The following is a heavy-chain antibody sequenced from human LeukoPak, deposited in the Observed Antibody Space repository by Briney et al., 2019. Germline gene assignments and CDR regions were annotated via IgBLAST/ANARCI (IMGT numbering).Heavy chain of an antibody. J-gene: IGHJ4*02. D-gene: IGHD4-23*01. CDR3: ARGRPHGNDY. CDR2: ISYDGSEK. Sequence: GRSLRLSCAASGLTFSSYPMHWVRPAPGKGLEWVAVISYDGSEKHYADPVKGRFTISRDNSKNTLYLQMSSLRAEDTAVYYCARGRPHGNDYWGQGTLVTVSS. V-gene: IGHV3-30-3*01. CDR1: GLTFSSYP.